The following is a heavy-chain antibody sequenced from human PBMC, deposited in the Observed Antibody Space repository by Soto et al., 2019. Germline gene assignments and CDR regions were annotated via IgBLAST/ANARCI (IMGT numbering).Heavy chain of an antibody. CDR3: ARDQPQLYYYGMDV. CDR2: ISSSGSTI. CDR1: GFTFSSYE. Sequence: EVQLVESGGGLAQPGGSLRLSCAASGFTFSSYEMNWVRQAPGKGLEWVSYISSSGSTIYYADSVKGRFTISRDNAKNSLYLQMNSLRAEDTAVYYCARDQPQLYYYGMDVWGQGTTVTVSS. D-gene: IGHD1-1*01. J-gene: IGHJ6*02. V-gene: IGHV3-48*03.